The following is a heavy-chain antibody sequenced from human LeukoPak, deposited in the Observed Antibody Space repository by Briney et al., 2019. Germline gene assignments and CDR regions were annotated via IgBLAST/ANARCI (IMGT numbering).Heavy chain of an antibody. J-gene: IGHJ4*02. CDR2: INPNSGDT. D-gene: IGHD6-13*01. V-gene: IGHV1-2*02. Sequence: GASVKVSCKASGYSFTGYYMHWVRQAPGQGLEWMGWINPNSGDTKYAQKFQGRVTMTRDTSISTAYMELSRLRSDDTAVYYCARAGIAAAGTWDFDYWGQGTLVTVSS. CDR3: ARAGIAAAGTWDFDY. CDR1: GYSFTGYY.